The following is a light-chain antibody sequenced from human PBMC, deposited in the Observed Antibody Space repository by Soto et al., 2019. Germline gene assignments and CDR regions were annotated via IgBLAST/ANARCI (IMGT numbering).Light chain of an antibody. CDR3: QETYSIPAVS. V-gene: IGKV1-39*01. CDR2: ATS. J-gene: IGKJ4*01. CDR1: QNICNY. Sequence: DIQMTQSPSSLSASVGDRVTITCRASQNICNYLNWYQHKPGKAPKLLIYATSTLQSGVPSRFSGSGSGTDFTLTISSLQTEDFATYFCQETYSIPAVSFGGGTKVEIK.